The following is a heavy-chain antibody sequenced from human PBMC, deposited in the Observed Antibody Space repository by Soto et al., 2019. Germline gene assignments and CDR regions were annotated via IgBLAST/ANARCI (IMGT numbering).Heavy chain of an antibody. CDR1: GFSFTGYY. J-gene: IGHJ5*02. CDR2: INAHSGGT. V-gene: IGHV1-2*02. D-gene: IGHD6-6*01. Sequence: ASVKVSCKASGFSFTGYYIHWLRQAPGQGLEWMGWINAHSGGTEYAQKFQGRVTLTRDTSIATAYLILTSLTSDDTALYYCAKDLTRQLAYWLDPWGQGTQVTVSS. CDR3: AKDLTRQLAYWLDP.